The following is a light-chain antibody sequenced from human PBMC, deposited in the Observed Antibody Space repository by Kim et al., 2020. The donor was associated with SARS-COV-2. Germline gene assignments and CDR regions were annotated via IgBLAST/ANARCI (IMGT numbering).Light chain of an antibody. Sequence: SYELTQPPSVSVAPTKTARLTCGGNNIGIKSVHWYQQKPGQAPILVIYNDNDRPSGIPERFSGSSSGNTATLTISGVGAGDEADYYCQVWDAGSDHVIFG. V-gene: IGLV3-21*04. J-gene: IGLJ2*01. CDR2: NDN. CDR3: QVWDAGSDHVI. CDR1: NIGIKS.